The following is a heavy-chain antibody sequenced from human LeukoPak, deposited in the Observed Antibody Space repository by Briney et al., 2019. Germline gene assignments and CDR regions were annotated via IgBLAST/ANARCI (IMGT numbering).Heavy chain of an antibody. CDR3: ASRRAGVNGYSYGYYFDY. D-gene: IGHD5-18*01. Sequence: ASVKVSCKASGGTFSSYAISWVRQAPGQGLEWMGRIIPTLGIANYAQKFQGRVTITADKSTSTAYMELSSLRSEDTAVYYCASRRAGVNGYSYGYYFDYWGQGTLVTVSS. J-gene: IGHJ4*02. V-gene: IGHV1-69*04. CDR1: GGTFSSYA. CDR2: IIPTLGIA.